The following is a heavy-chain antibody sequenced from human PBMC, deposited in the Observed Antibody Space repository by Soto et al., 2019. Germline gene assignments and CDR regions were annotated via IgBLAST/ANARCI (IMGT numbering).Heavy chain of an antibody. CDR1: AFSFANYD. V-gene: IGHV3-13*01. D-gene: IGHD2-21*01. CDR3: KRCIFFGYPVTHRLLDS. CDR2: IGMAGDT. J-gene: IGHJ4*01. Sequence: GGSLRLSCVASAFSFANYDMHWVRQVTGRGLEWVSGIGMAGDTYYSSSVKGRFIISRENAKDSLFLQMNSLTPDDTAVYYCKRCIFFGYPVTHRLLDSRGQGTLVTGSS.